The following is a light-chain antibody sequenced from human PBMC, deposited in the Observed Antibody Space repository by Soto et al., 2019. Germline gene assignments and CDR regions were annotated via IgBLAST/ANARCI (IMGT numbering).Light chain of an antibody. CDR3: QQSPGAPMYT. CDR1: ESVTNF. J-gene: IGKJ2*01. CDR2: GAS. Sequence: DIQMTQSPSSLSASVGDRVTITCRASESVTNFLNWYQQKPGKAPKLLIYGASTLQSGVPSRFSGSGSGTDFTLTISSLQPPDVATSYCQQSPGAPMYTFGQGTKVDIK. V-gene: IGKV1-39*01.